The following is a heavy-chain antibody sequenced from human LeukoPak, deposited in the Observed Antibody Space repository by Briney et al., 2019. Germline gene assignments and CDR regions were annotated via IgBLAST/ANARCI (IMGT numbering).Heavy chain of an antibody. D-gene: IGHD3-10*01. CDR3: ARDLVSAGSDI. CDR1: GYTFSSHA. Sequence: ASVKVSCKAFGYTFSSHAMNWVRQAPGQGLELMGWINTNTGIPTYAQGLAGRFVFSLDTSVTTAYLQITSLKAEDTAVYYCARDLVSAGSDIWGQGTMVTVSS. V-gene: IGHV7-4-1*02. CDR2: INTNTGIP. J-gene: IGHJ3*02.